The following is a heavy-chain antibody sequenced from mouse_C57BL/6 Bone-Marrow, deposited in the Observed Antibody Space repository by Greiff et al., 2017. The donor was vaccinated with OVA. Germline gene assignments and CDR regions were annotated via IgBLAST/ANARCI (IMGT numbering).Heavy chain of an antibody. Sequence: QVQLQQPGAELVRPGSSVKLSCKASGYTFTSYWMHWVKQRPIQGLEWIGNIDPSDSETHYNQKFKDKATLTVDKSSSTAYMQLSSLTSEDSAVYYWARYAGRWYFDVWGTGTTVTVSS. CDR1: GYTFTSYW. J-gene: IGHJ1*03. CDR3: ARYAGRWYFDV. V-gene: IGHV1-52*01. CDR2: IDPSDSET.